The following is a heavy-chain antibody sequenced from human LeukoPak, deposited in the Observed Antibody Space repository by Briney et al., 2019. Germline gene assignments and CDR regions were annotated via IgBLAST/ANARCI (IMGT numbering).Heavy chain of an antibody. Sequence: SETLSLTCTVYGGSFSGYYWSWIRQPPGKGLEWIGEINHSGSTNYNPSLKSRVTISVDTSKNQFSLKLSSVTAADTAVYYCARGRGYYDILTGSDAFDIWGQGTMVTVSS. CDR2: INHSGST. J-gene: IGHJ3*02. CDR1: GGSFSGYY. V-gene: IGHV4-34*01. CDR3: ARGRGYYDILTGSDAFDI. D-gene: IGHD3-9*01.